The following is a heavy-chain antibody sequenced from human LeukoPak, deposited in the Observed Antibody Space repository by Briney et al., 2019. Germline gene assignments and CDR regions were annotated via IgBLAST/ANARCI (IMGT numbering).Heavy chain of an antibody. CDR1: GYTFTGYY. Sequence: ASVKVSCKASGYTFTGYYMHWVRQAPGQGLEWMGRINPNSGGTNYAQKFRGRVTMTRDTSISTAYMELSRLRSDDTAVYYCARNQYYYDNSGYFSWGQGTLVTVPS. CDR2: INPNSGGT. D-gene: IGHD3-22*01. CDR3: ARNQYYYDNSGYFS. J-gene: IGHJ4*02. V-gene: IGHV1-2*06.